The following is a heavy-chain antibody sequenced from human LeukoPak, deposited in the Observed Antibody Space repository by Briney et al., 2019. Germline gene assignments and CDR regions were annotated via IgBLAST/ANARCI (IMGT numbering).Heavy chain of an antibody. CDR2: IIPIFGTA. Sequence: SVKVSCKASGYTFTGYYMHWVRQAPGQGLEWMGGIIPIFGTANYAQKFQGRVTITADESTSTAYMELTSLRSDDTAVYYCARVGRVAARAVDYWGQGTLVTVSS. D-gene: IGHD6-6*01. V-gene: IGHV1-69*13. CDR3: ARVGRVAARAVDY. CDR1: GYTFTGYY. J-gene: IGHJ4*02.